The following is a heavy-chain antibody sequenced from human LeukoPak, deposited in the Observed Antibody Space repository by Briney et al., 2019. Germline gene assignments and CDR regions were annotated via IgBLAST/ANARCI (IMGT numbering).Heavy chain of an antibody. J-gene: IGHJ5*02. V-gene: IGHV1-46*01. CDR2: INPSGGST. CDR1: GYTFTSYN. Sequence: ASVKVSCKASGYTFTSYNMHWVQQAPGQGLEWMGIINPSGGSTSYAQKFQGRVTMTRDTSTSTVYMELSSLRSEDTAVYYCAREGRRDGYNSNWFDPWGQGTLVTVSS. D-gene: IGHD5-24*01. CDR3: AREGRRDGYNSNWFDP.